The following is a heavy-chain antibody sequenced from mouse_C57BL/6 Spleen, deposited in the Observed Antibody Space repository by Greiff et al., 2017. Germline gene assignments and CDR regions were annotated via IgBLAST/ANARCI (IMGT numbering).Heavy chain of an antibody. CDR1: GFTFTDYY. Sequence: EVHLVESGGGLVPPGGSLSLSCAASGFTFTDYYMSWVRQPPGTALEWLGFIRNKANGYTTAYSASVQGRFTISSDNSQRILYLLMKALRAEDSATYYCARYIDGYSNYGGVSWFAYWGQGTLVTVSA. D-gene: IGHD2-5*01. CDR3: ARYIDGYSNYGGVSWFAY. CDR2: IRNKANGYTT. V-gene: IGHV7-3*01. J-gene: IGHJ3*01.